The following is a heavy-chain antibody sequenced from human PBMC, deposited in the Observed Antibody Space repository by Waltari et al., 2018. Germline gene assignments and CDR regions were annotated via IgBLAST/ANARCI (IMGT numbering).Heavy chain of an antibody. D-gene: IGHD2-21*01. CDR2: ILPVCGTA. Sequence: QVQLVQSGAEVKKPGSSVKVSCKASGGTFSSYAISWVRQAPGQGLEWMGRILPVCGTANYAPASPVGGPITADKATSTAYMELSSLSSEDTAVFYCAREESAYCGGDCYHYFGYWGQGTLVTVSS. CDR3: AREESAYCGGDCYHYFGY. V-gene: IGHV1-69*13. J-gene: IGHJ4*02. CDR1: GGTFSSYA.